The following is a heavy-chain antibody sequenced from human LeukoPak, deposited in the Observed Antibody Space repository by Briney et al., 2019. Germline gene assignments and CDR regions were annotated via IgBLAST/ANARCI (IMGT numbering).Heavy chain of an antibody. CDR3: AGIPQRVPHNWFDP. CDR1: GYTFTSND. D-gene: IGHD1-1*01. CDR2: MNPHSGSV. Sequence: ASVKVSCKASGYTFTSNDINWVRQATGQGLEWMGWMNPHSGSVGYAQKFQGRVIMTWDTSISTAYMELSSLTSDDTAVYYCAGIPQRVPHNWFDPWGQGTLVTVSS. V-gene: IGHV1-8*01. J-gene: IGHJ5*02.